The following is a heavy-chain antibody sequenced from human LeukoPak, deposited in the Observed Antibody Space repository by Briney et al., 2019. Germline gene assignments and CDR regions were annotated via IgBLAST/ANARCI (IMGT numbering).Heavy chain of an antibody. D-gene: IGHD3-16*01. V-gene: IGHV3-7*01. J-gene: IGHJ4*02. CDR3: ARVRLGEFDY. CDR1: GFTFSSYW. Sequence: QPGGSLRLSCAASGFTFSSYWVSWVRQAPGKGLEWVANIKQDGSEKYYVDSVKGRFTISRDNAKNSLYLQMNSLRAEDTAVYYCARVRLGEFDYWGQGTLVTVSS. CDR2: IKQDGSEK.